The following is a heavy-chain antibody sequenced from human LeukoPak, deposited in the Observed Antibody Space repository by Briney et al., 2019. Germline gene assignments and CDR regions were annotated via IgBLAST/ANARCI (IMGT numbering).Heavy chain of an antibody. J-gene: IGHJ6*02. D-gene: IGHD2-21*02. V-gene: IGHV1-46*01. Sequence: ASVKGSCKASGYTFTRYYMHWVRQAPGQGLEWMGIINPSGGSTSYAQKLQGRVTMTTDTSTSTAYMELRSLRSDDTAVYYCAREPDVVVTAEVYYGMDVWGQGTTVTVSS. CDR3: AREPDVVVTAEVYYGMDV. CDR1: GYTFTRYY. CDR2: INPSGGST.